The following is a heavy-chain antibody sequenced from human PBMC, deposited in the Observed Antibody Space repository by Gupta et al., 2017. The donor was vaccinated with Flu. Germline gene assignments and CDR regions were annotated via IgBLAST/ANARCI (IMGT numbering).Heavy chain of an antibody. CDR3: ARGNDYDSGTGYKMYGVDV. CDR2: INHSGST. CDR1: GGSFSRYY. D-gene: IGHD3-10*01. V-gene: IGHV4-34*01. Sequence: QVQLQQWGAGLLKPSETLSLTCAVYGGSFSRYYWSWIRQPPGKGLEWIGEINHSGSTNYNPSLRRRVTISVATSKNQFSLKLSSVTVAETAMYYCARGNDYDSGTGYKMYGVDVGGQGTTVTVYS. J-gene: IGHJ6*02.